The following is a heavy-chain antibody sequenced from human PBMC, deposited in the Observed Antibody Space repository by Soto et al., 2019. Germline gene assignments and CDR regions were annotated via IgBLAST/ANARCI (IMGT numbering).Heavy chain of an antibody. Sequence: GGSLRLSCAASGFTFTSYAMSWVRQAPGKGLEWVSAISGSGGSTYYADSVKGRFTISRANSKNTLYLQMNSLRAEDTAVYYCAKAHPRVSGRFDWFDPWGQGTLVTVSS. CDR1: GFTFTSYA. CDR3: AKAHPRVSGRFDWFDP. V-gene: IGHV3-23*01. J-gene: IGHJ5*02. CDR2: ISGSGGST. D-gene: IGHD6-25*01.